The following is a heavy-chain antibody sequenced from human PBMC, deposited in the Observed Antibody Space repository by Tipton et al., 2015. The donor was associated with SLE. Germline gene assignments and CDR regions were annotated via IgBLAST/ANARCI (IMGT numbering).Heavy chain of an antibody. V-gene: IGHV4-59*08. CDR1: GDSMSFYY. D-gene: IGHD1-26*01. J-gene: IGHJ6*02. Sequence: TLSLTCTVSGDSMSFYYWSWIRQPPGKGLEGIGYIYYSGATTYNPSFNSRVTISVDTSKNQFSLKLSSVTAADTAVYYCASPGIVGATTDYYYGMDVWGQGTTVTVSS. CDR2: IYYSGAT. CDR3: ASPGIVGATTDYYYGMDV.